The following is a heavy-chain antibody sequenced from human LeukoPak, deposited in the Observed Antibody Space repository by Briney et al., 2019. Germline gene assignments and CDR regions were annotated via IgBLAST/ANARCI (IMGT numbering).Heavy chain of an antibody. D-gene: IGHD6-6*01. CDR2: ISYDGSNK. V-gene: IGHV3-30*03. CDR3: ARGGGIAARSSQFDY. J-gene: IGHJ4*02. Sequence: PGGSLRLSCAASGFTFSSYGMHWVRQAPGKGLEWVAVISYDGSNKYYADSVKGRFTISRDNSKNTLYLQMNSLRAEDTAVYYCARGGGIAARSSQFDYWGQGTLVTVSS. CDR1: GFTFSSYG.